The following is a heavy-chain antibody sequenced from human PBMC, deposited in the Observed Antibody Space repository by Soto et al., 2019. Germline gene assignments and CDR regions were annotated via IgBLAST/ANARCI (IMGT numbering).Heavy chain of an antibody. Sequence: EVQLVESGGGLVKPGGSLRLSCAASGFTFSNAWMNWVRQAPGKGLEWVGRIKSKTDGGTTDYAAPVKGRFTISRDDSKNTLYLQMNSLKTEDTAVYYCTTDRDDYGDYGVVLRYGMDVWGQGTTVTVS. J-gene: IGHJ6*02. V-gene: IGHV3-15*07. CDR1: GFTFSNAW. D-gene: IGHD4-17*01. CDR2: IKSKTDGGTT. CDR3: TTDRDDYGDYGVVLRYGMDV.